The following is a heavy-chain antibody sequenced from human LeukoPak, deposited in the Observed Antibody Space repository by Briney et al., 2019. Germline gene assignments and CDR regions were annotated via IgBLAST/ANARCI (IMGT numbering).Heavy chain of an antibody. CDR2: IYYSGST. J-gene: IGHJ3*02. CDR3: ASSVTMDAFDI. CDR1: GGSISSYY. V-gene: IGHV4-59*01. D-gene: IGHD4-17*01. Sequence: SETLSLTCTVSGGSISSYYWSWIRQPPGKGLEWIGYIYYSGSTNYNPSLKSRATISVDTSKNQFSLKLSSVTAADTAVYYCASSVTMDAFDIWGQGTMVTVSS.